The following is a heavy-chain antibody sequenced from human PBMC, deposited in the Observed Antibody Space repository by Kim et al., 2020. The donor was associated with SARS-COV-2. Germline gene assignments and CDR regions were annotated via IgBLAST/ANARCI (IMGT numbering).Heavy chain of an antibody. CDR1: GYSISGGYY. J-gene: IGHJ4*02. D-gene: IGHD6-19*01. CDR2: IYHSGST. CDR3: ARLGGEGESGWYQEALDN. V-gene: IGHV4-38-2*01. Sequence: SETLSLTCSVSGYSISGGYYWGWIRQPPGKGLEWIGIIYHSGSTYDNPSLRSRVTISIDTSKNQFSLSLRSVTAADTAVYYCARLGGEGESGWYQEALDNGGQGALVTVSP.